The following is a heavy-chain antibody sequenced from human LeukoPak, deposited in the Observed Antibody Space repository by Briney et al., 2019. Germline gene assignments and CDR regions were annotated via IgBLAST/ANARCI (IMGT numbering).Heavy chain of an antibody. J-gene: IGHJ4*02. V-gene: IGHV3-23*01. D-gene: IGHD2-8*02. CDR1: GFTLSTYA. Sequence: GGSLRLSCAASGFTLSTYAMSWVRQTPGKGLEWVAATSSSDAGTYHADSVRGRFTISRDNSKSTLSLQMNSLRAEDTAIYYCATYRQVLLPFESWGQGTLVTVSS. CDR3: ATYRQVLLPFES. CDR2: TSSSDAGT.